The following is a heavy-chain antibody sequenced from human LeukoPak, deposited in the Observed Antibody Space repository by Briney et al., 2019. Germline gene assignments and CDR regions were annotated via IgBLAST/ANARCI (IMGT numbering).Heavy chain of an antibody. CDR3: ARDLEGCSSTSCYRYFDY. D-gene: IGHD2-2*01. V-gene: IGHV3-7*01. Sequence: GGSLRLSYAASGFTFISYWMSWVRQAPGKGLEWVANIKQDGSEKYYVDSVEGRFTISRDNAKNSLYLQMNSLRAEDTAVYYCARDLEGCSSTSCYRYFDYWGQGTLVTVSS. J-gene: IGHJ4*02. CDR1: GFTFISYW. CDR2: IKQDGSEK.